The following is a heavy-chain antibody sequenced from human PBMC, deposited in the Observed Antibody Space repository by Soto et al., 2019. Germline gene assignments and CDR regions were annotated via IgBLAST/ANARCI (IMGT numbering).Heavy chain of an antibody. J-gene: IGHJ4*02. CDR2: IGTAGDT. V-gene: IGHV3-13*01. CDR3: AKSQEIGTHFFDS. Sequence: GGSLRLSCEASGFTFSGFDMHWVRQPTGKGLEWISSIGTAGDTYYAVSVKGRFTISRDNAKNSLSLQMNSLRAGDMAVYFCAKSQEIGTHFFDSWGQGTQVTVSS. CDR1: GFTFSGFD. D-gene: IGHD6-13*01.